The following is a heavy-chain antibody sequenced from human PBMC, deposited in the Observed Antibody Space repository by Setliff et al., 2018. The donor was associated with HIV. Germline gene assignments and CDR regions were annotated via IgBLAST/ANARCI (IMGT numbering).Heavy chain of an antibody. CDR3: ATLDY. Sequence: ASVKVSCKTSGDTFSTYAISWVRQAPGQGLEWMGWINPNSGDTNYAQKFQGRVTMTTDTSISTAYMELSRLRSDDTAVYYCATLDYWGQGTLVTVSS. J-gene: IGHJ4*02. CDR1: GDTFSTYA. V-gene: IGHV1-2*02. CDR2: INPNSGDT.